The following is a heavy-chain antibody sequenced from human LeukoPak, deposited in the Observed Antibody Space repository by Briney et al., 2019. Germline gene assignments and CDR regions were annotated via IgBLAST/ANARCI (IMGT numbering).Heavy chain of an antibody. V-gene: IGHV4-61*02. Sequence: SQTLSLTCTVSGGSISSGSYYWSWIRQPAGKGLEWIGRIYTSGSTNYNPSLKSRVTISVDTSKSQFSLKLSSVTAADTAVYYCARETSNWNYQYYFDYWGQGTLVTVSS. CDR1: GGSISSGSYY. D-gene: IGHD1-7*01. J-gene: IGHJ4*02. CDR2: IYTSGST. CDR3: ARETSNWNYQYYFDY.